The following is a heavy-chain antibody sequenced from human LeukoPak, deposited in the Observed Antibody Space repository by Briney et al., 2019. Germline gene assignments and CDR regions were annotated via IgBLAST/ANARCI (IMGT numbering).Heavy chain of an antibody. Sequence: GASVKDSCKASGYTFTGYYMHWVRQAPGQGLEWMGWINPNSGGTNYAQKFQGRVTMTRDTSISTAYMELSRLRSDDTAVYYCARGVYCSSTSCGDWFDPWGQGTLVTVSS. J-gene: IGHJ5*02. V-gene: IGHV1-2*02. CDR1: GYTFTGYY. CDR2: INPNSGGT. CDR3: ARGVYCSSTSCGDWFDP. D-gene: IGHD2-2*01.